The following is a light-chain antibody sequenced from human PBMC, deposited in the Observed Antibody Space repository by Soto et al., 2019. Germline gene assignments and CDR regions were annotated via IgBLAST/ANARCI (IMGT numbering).Light chain of an antibody. J-gene: IGKJ4*01. CDR2: TAS. V-gene: IGKV1-9*01. CDR1: QGISSY. CDR3: QQFNNYPLT. Sequence: DIQLTQSPSFLSASVGDRVTITCRASQGISSYLAWYQQKPGKAPKLLIYTASTLQSGVPSRFSGSESGTEFTLTISSLQPEDFATYYCQQFNNYPLTFGGGTKVDIK.